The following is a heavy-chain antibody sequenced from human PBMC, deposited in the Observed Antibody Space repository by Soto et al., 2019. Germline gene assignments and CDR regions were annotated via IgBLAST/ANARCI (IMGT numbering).Heavy chain of an antibody. CDR1: GFTVSSNY. CDR3: ARGGGYCSGGSCNDYYYGMDV. V-gene: IGHV3-53*02. J-gene: IGHJ6*02. Sequence: VQLVETGGGLIQPGGSLRLSCAASGFTVSSNYMSWVRQAPGKGLEWVSVIYSGGSTYYADSVKGRFTISRDNSKNTLYLQMNSLRAEDTAVYYCARGGGYCSGGSCNDYYYGMDVWGQGTTVTVSS. D-gene: IGHD2-15*01. CDR2: IYSGGST.